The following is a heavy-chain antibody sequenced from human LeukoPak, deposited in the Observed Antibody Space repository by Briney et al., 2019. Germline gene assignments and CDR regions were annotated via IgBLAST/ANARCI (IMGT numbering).Heavy chain of an antibody. J-gene: IGHJ4*02. V-gene: IGHV4-61*02. D-gene: IGHD3-10*01. CDR3: ARDFITMVRGVMGYYFDY. CDR1: GGSISSGSYY. Sequence: PSQTLSLTCTVSGGSISSGSYYWSWIRQPAGKGLEWIGRIYTSGSTNYNPSLNSRVTISVDTSKNQFSLKLSSVTAADTAVYYCARDFITMVRGVMGYYFDYWGQGTLVTVSS. CDR2: IYTSGST.